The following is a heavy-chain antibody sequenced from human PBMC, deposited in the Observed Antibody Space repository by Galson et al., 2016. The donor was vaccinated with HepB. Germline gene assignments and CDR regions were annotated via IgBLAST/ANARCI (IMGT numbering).Heavy chain of an antibody. Sequence: SVKVSCKASGYTFSSYAIHWVRQAPGQSLEWMGWIIGGSGKTRYSEKFQDRVTITRDTPATTAYMEVTSLRSQDPAVYYCARGLAAAEFDFWGQGTLITVSS. V-gene: IGHV1-3*01. D-gene: IGHD6-13*01. J-gene: IGHJ4*02. CDR2: IIGGSGKT. CDR1: GYTFSSYA. CDR3: ARGLAAAEFDF.